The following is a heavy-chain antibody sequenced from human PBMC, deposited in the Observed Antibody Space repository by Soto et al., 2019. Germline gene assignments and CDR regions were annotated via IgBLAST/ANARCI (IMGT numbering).Heavy chain of an antibody. CDR1: GFTFSSYS. D-gene: IGHD2-15*01. V-gene: IGHV3-21*01. CDR2: ISSSSSYI. J-gene: IGHJ5*02. Sequence: EVQLVESGGGLVKPGGSLRLSCAASGFTFSSYSRNWVRQAPGKGLEWVSSISSSSSYIYYADSVKGRFTISRDNAKNSLYLQMNSLRAEDTAVYYCARGYCSGGSCGGAPSWFDPWGQGTLVTVSS. CDR3: ARGYCSGGSCGGAPSWFDP.